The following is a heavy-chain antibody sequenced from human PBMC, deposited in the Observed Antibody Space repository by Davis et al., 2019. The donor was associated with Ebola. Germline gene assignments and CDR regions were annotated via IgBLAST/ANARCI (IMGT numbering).Heavy chain of an antibody. CDR1: GYCFTSDW. CDR3: ARLGFVIISPHFDY. CDR2: IDPGDSET. J-gene: IGHJ4*02. V-gene: IGHV5-51*01. Sequence: GESLKISCKCSGYCFTSDWIAWVRQMPGKGLECMGIIDPGDSETSYSPSFQGQVTISADKSISTAYLQWSSLKASDTAMYYCARLGFVIISPHFDYWGQGTLVTVSS. D-gene: IGHD3-10*01.